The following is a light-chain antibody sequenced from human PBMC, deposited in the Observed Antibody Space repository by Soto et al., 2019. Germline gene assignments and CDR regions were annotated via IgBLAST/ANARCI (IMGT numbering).Light chain of an antibody. CDR3: QQYNNWIT. V-gene: IGKV3-15*01. CDR2: AAS. Sequence: EIVMTQSPATLSVSPGERATLSCRASQSVSSNLAWYQQKPGQAPRLLIYAASTRVTGIPARFSGSGSRKEFTLTISSLQSEDFAVYYCQQYNNWITFGQGTRLEIK. CDR1: QSVSSN. J-gene: IGKJ5*01.